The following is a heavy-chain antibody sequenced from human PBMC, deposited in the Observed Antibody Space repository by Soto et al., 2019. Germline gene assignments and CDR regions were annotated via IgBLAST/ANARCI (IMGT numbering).Heavy chain of an antibody. Sequence: QVQLQESGPGLVKPSQTLSLTCTVSGGSISSGGYYWSGIRQHPGKGLEWIGYIYYSGSTYYNPSLKSRVTISVDTSKNQFSLKLSSVTAADTAVYYCARVVATRRLYYYYYGMDVWGQGTTVTVSS. V-gene: IGHV4-31*03. CDR2: IYYSGST. J-gene: IGHJ6*02. D-gene: IGHD5-12*01. CDR3: ARVVATRRLYYYYYGMDV. CDR1: GGSISSGGYY.